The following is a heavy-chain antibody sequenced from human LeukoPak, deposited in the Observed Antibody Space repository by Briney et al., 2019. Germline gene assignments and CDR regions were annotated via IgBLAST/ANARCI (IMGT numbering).Heavy chain of an antibody. CDR1: GFTFSIHA. CDR3: AKAPGTNSPLDY. J-gene: IGHJ4*02. V-gene: IGHV3-23*01. CDR2: ISASGGST. D-gene: IGHD4/OR15-4a*01. Sequence: GGSLRLSCAASGFTFSIHAMSWVRQAPGKGLEWVSVISASGGSTYYADSVKGRFTTSRDNSKNTLSLQMNSLRAEDTALYYCAKAPGTNSPLDYWGQGTLVTVSS.